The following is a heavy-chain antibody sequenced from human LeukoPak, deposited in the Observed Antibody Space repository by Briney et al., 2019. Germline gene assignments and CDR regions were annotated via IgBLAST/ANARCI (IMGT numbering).Heavy chain of an antibody. CDR1: GGSISSYY. J-gene: IGHJ4*02. V-gene: IGHV4-59*01. CDR3: ARDLPEDSAFDY. Sequence: PSETLSLTCTVSGGSISSYYWSWIRQPPGKGLEWIGYIYYSGSTNYNPSLKSRVTISVDTSKNQFSLKLSSVTAADTAVYYCARDLPEDSAFDYWGQGTLVTVSS. D-gene: IGHD6-6*01. CDR2: IYYSGST.